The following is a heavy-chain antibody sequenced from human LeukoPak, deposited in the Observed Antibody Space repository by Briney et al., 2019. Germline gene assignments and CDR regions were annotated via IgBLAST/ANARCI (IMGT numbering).Heavy chain of an antibody. D-gene: IGHD3-10*01. J-gene: IGHJ4*02. V-gene: IGHV3-23*01. Sequence: GGSLRLSCAASGFTFSTYAMSWVRRTPGKGLEWVSAITGGGGTTYYADSVKGRFTISRDNSKNTLYLQMNSLRAEDTAVYYCAKVAKLRLWFGELSDWGQGTLVTVSS. CDR2: ITGGGGTT. CDR1: GFTFSTYA. CDR3: AKVAKLRLWFGELSD.